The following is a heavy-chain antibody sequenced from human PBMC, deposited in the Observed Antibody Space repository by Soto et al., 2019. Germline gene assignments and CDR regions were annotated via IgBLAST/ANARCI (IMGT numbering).Heavy chain of an antibody. CDR2: INPNSGAT. CDR3: ARGPFNYDSSGYYVS. V-gene: IGHV1-2*02. Sequence: QVQLVQSGAEVKKPGASVKISCKTSGYSFTGYYIHWVRQAPGQGLEWMGWINPNSGATLYARKFQGRVIVSRDTPISTAFMELRSLSSDVTAVYYCARGPFNYDSSGYYVSWGQGTLVTVSS. J-gene: IGHJ1*01. CDR1: GYSFTGYY. D-gene: IGHD3-22*01.